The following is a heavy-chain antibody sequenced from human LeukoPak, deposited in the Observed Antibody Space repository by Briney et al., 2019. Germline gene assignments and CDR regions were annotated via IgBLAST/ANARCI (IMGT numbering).Heavy chain of an antibody. CDR2: IYYSGST. CDR1: GGSISSSSYY. CDR3: ANLSGYNTKTFDY. V-gene: IGHV4-39*01. J-gene: IGHJ4*02. Sequence: SETLSLTCTVSGGSISSSSYYWGWIRQPPGKGLEWIGSIYYSGSTHYNPSLKSRVTISVDTSKNQFSLKLSSVTAADTAVYYCANLSGYNTKTFDYWGQGTLVTVSS. D-gene: IGHD3-3*01.